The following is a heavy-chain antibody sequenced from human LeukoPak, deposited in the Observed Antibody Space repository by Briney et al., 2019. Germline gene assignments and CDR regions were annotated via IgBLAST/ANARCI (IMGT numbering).Heavy chain of an antibody. CDR2: ISGSGDGI. Sequence: GGSLRLSCTASGFTFSSHAMSWVRQAPGKGLEWVSLISGSGDGINYADSVQGRFTISRDNSKNTLYLEMNSLRAEDTAVYHCAKADCSSVYCFVRDFSGQGTLVTVSS. CDR1: GFTFSSHA. J-gene: IGHJ4*02. D-gene: IGHD5/OR15-5a*01. CDR3: AKADCSSVYCFVRDF. V-gene: IGHV3-23*01.